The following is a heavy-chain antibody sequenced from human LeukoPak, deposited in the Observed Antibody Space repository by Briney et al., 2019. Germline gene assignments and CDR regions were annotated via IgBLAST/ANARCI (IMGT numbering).Heavy chain of an antibody. Sequence: GGSLRLSCAASGFTFSSYAMHWVRQAPGKGLEWVAVISYDGSNKYYADSVKGRFTISRDNSKNTLYLQMNSLRAEDTAVYYCARDYYDYVWGSLDYWGQGTLVTVSS. CDR3: ARDYYDYVWGSLDY. CDR2: ISYDGSNK. CDR1: GFTFSSYA. D-gene: IGHD3-16*01. V-gene: IGHV3-30*04. J-gene: IGHJ4*02.